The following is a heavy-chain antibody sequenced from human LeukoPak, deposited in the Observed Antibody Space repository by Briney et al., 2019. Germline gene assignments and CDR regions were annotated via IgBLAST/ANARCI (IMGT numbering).Heavy chain of an antibody. CDR2: INHSGST. CDR3: ARATMDIVVVPAAIGGDFDY. D-gene: IGHD2-2*02. CDR1: GGSFSGYY. V-gene: IGHV4-34*01. Sequence: SETLSLTCAVYGGSFSGYYWSWIRQPPGTGLEWIGEINHSGSTNYNPSLKSRVTISVDTSKNQFSLKLSSVAAADTAVYYCARATMDIVVVPAAIGGDFDYWGQGTLVTVSS. J-gene: IGHJ4*02.